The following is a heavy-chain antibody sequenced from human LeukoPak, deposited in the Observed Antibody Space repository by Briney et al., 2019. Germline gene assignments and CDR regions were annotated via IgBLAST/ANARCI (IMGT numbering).Heavy chain of an antibody. CDR1: GFTFSSYS. CDR3: ARDRYSGYDLFDY. D-gene: IGHD5-12*01. CDR2: ISSSSITI. Sequence: GGSLRLSCAASGFTFSSYSMNWVRQAPGKGLEWVSYISSSSITIYYADSVKGRFTISRDNAKNSLYLQMNSLRDEVTAVYYCARDRYSGYDLFDYWGQGTLVTVSS. J-gene: IGHJ4*02. V-gene: IGHV3-48*02.